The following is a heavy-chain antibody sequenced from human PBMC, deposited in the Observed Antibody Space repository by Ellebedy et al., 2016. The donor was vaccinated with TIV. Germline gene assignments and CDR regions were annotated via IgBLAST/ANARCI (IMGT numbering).Heavy chain of an antibody. CDR2: LLHTGSP. J-gene: IGHJ6*02. V-gene: IGHV4-39*01. CDR3: ARLEPAYYYAMDV. D-gene: IGHD1-26*01. CDR1: GGPIRGSGSY. Sequence: MPSETLSLTCGVSGGPIRGSGSYWGWIRQPPGKGLEWIGSLLHTGSPYYKPSLESRVTMSIDSSKNQFSLELRSVTAADTAVYYCARLEPAYYYAMDVWGQGTTVTVSS.